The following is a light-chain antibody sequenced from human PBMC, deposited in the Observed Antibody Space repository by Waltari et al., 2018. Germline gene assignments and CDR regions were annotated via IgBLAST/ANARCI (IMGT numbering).Light chain of an antibody. V-gene: IGKV1-5*03. J-gene: IGKJ1*01. CDR1: QGIGRW. CDR3: QHYNSYSSWT. Sequence: DIQMTQSPSTLSASVGDRVTITCRASQGIGRWLAWYQQKPGKAPKFLIYKASSLESGVPARFSGSGSGTEFTLTISSLKSDDFATYYCQHYNSYSSWTFGQGTKVEIK. CDR2: KAS.